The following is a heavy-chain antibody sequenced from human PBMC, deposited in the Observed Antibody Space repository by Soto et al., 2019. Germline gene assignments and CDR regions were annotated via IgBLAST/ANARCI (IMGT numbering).Heavy chain of an antibody. CDR1: GYTFTSYG. J-gene: IGHJ6*02. Sequence: ASVKVSCKASGYTFTSYGISWVRQAPGQGLEWMGWISAYNGNTNYAQKLQGRVTMTTDTSTSTAYMELRSLRSDDTAVYYCARYCSSTSCYEMDYYYGMDVWGQGTTVTVSS. V-gene: IGHV1-18*01. CDR2: ISAYNGNT. D-gene: IGHD2-2*01. CDR3: ARYCSSTSCYEMDYYYGMDV.